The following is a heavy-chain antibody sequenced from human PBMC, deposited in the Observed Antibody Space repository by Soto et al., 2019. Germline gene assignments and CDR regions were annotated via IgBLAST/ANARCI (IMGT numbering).Heavy chain of an antibody. CDR1: GDSISGNY. J-gene: IGHJ4*02. CDR2: MYYTGST. CDR3: ARGLISGSHYSGGWYYFDS. D-gene: IGHD1-26*01. Sequence: SETLSLTCTVSGDSISGNYWGWIRQPPGKRLQWIGYMYYTGSTNYNPSLKSRVTISVHTSSSQFSLELSSVTAADTAVYYCARGLISGSHYSGGWYYFDSWGQGTQVTVSS. V-gene: IGHV4-59*12.